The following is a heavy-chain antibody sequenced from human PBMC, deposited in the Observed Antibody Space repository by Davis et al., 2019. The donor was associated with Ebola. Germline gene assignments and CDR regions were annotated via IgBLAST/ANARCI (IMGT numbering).Heavy chain of an antibody. CDR1: GYTSTGYY. J-gene: IGHJ5*02. CDR2: INPNSGGT. Sequence: ASVKVSCKASGYTSTGYYMQWVRQAPGQGLEWMGWINPNSGGTNYAQKFQGRVTMTRDTSISTAYMELSSLRSDDTAVYYCAREALIVVVPAAPEPGVGDWFDPWGQGTLVTVSS. V-gene: IGHV1-2*02. CDR3: AREALIVVVPAAPEPGVGDWFDP. D-gene: IGHD2-2*01.